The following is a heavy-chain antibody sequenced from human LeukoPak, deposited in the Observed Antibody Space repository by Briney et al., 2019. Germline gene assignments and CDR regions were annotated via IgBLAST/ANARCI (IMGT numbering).Heavy chain of an antibody. V-gene: IGHV3-33*01. D-gene: IGHD6-19*01. Sequence: GRSLRLSCAASGFTFSSYGMHWVRQAPGKGLEWVAVIWYDGGNKYYADSVKGRFTISRDNSKNTLYLQMNSLRAEDTAVYYCARDLIVSSGWPDDYWGQGTLVTVSS. CDR2: IWYDGGNK. J-gene: IGHJ4*02. CDR1: GFTFSSYG. CDR3: ARDLIVSSGWPDDY.